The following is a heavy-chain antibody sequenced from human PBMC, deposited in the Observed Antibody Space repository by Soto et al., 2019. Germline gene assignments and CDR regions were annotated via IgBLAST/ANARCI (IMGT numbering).Heavy chain of an antibody. J-gene: IGHJ4*02. CDR1: GFTFGDYA. D-gene: IGHD3-10*01. CDR2: IRSKAYGGTT. CDR3: TRFWATKYGSGSYYDFDY. Sequence: GGSLRLSCTASGFTFGDYAMSWFRQAPGKGLEWVGFIRSKAYGGTTEYAASVKGRFTISRDDSKSIAYLQMNSLKTEDTAVYYCTRFWATKYGSGSYYDFDYWGQGTLVTVSS. V-gene: IGHV3-49*03.